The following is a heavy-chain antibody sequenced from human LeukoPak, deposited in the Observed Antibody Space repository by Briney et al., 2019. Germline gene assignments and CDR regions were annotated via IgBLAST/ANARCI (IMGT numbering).Heavy chain of an antibody. CDR2: IYYSGST. Sequence: PSETLSLTCTVSGGSISSSSYYWGWIRQPPGKGLEWIGYIYYSGSTNYNPSLKSRVTISVDTSKNQFSLKLSSVTAADTAVYYCASSNWDWGQGTLVTVSS. J-gene: IGHJ4*02. V-gene: IGHV4-61*05. CDR3: ASSNWD. CDR1: GGSISSSSYY. D-gene: IGHD7-27*01.